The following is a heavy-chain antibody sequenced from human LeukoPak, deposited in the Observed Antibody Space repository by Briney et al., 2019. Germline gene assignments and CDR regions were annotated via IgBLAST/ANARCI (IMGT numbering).Heavy chain of an antibody. Sequence: SGPTLVKPTQTLTLTCTFSGFSLRTRGMCVSWIRQPPGKALEWLARIDWDDDKYYSTSLKTRLTISKDTSKNQVVLTMTNMDPVDTATYYCARIPGIAAAGYYYYYGMDVWGQGTTVTVSS. CDR3: ARIPGIAAAGYYYYYGMDV. CDR2: IDWDDDK. J-gene: IGHJ6*02. CDR1: GFSLRTRGMC. D-gene: IGHD6-13*01. V-gene: IGHV2-70*11.